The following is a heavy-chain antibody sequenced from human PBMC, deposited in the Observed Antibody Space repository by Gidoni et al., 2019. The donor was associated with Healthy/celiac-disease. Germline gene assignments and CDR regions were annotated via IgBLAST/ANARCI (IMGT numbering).Heavy chain of an antibody. D-gene: IGHD6-19*01. CDR3: AKGRYSSGWYFDY. CDR1: GFTFSSYA. CDR2: ISGSGGST. V-gene: IGHV3-23*01. J-gene: IGHJ4*02. Sequence: EVQLLESGGGLVQPGGSLRLSCAASGFTFSSYARSWVRQAPGKGLEWVSAISGSGGSTYYADSVKGRFTISRDNSKNPLYLQMNSLRAEDTAVYYCAKGRYSSGWYFDYWGQGTLVTVSS.